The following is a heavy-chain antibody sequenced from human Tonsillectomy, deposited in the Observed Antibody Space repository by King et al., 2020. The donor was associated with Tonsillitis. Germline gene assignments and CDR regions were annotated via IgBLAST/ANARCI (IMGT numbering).Heavy chain of an antibody. CDR3: TGTNRAFDI. J-gene: IGHJ3*02. Sequence: VQLVESGGGLVKPGGSLRLSCAASGFTFSNAWMNWVRQAPGKGLEWVGRIKRKTDGGTTDYAAPVKGRFTISRDDSKNTLYLQMNSLKTEDTAVYYCTGTNRAFDICGQGTMVTVSS. V-gene: IGHV3-15*01. CDR1: GFTFSNAW. CDR2: IKRKTDGGTT. D-gene: IGHD1-14*01.